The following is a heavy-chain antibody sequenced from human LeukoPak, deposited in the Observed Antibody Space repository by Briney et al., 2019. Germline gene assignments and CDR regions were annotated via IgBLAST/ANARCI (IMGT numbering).Heavy chain of an antibody. CDR2: IYYSGST. Sequence: PSETLSLTCTVSGGSISSYYWSWIRQPPGKGLEWIGYIYYSGSTDYNPSLNSRVTISVDTSKNQFSLKLTSVTAADTAVYYCARADGYYYGMDVWGKGTTVTVSS. D-gene: IGHD5-24*01. CDR3: ARADGYYYGMDV. V-gene: IGHV4-59*01. J-gene: IGHJ6*04. CDR1: GGSISSYY.